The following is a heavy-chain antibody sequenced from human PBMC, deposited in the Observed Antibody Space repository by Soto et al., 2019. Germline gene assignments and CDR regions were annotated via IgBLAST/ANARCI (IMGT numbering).Heavy chain of an antibody. V-gene: IGHV3-48*01. CDR2: ISSSSSTI. CDR1: GFTFSSYS. Sequence: GGSLRLSCAASGFTFSSYSMNWVRQAPGKGLEWVSYISSSSSTIYYADSVKGRFTISRDNSKNSLSLQMNSLRAEDTAVYYCATVSRYCSARTYYGGYFEYWGHGTLLTVSS. J-gene: IGHJ4*01. D-gene: IGHD2-15*01. CDR3: ATVSRYCSARTYYGGYFEY.